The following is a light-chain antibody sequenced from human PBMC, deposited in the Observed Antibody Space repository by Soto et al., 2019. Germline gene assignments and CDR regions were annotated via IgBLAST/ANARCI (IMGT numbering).Light chain of an antibody. CDR1: QSVSSN. CDR3: QQYNNWPPLT. Sequence: EIVMTQSPATLSVSPGERATLSCRASQSVSSNLAWYQQKPGQAPSLLIYGASTRATGIPARFSGSGSGTEFTLTISSLQYEDFALYFCQQYNNWPPLTFGGGTKVEIK. J-gene: IGKJ4*01. CDR2: GAS. V-gene: IGKV3-15*01.